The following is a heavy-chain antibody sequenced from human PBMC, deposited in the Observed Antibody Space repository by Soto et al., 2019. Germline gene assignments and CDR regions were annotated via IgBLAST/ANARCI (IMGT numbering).Heavy chain of an antibody. J-gene: IGHJ3*02. Sequence: VSVKVSCKASGYTFTSYGISWVRQAPGQGLEWMGWISAYNGNTNYAQKLQGRVTMTTDTSTSTAYMELRSLRSADTAVYYCARADVVVVAATHIGAFDIWGQGTMVTVSS. CDR1: GYTFTSYG. V-gene: IGHV1-18*01. CDR3: ARADVVVVAATHIGAFDI. CDR2: ISAYNGNT. D-gene: IGHD2-15*01.